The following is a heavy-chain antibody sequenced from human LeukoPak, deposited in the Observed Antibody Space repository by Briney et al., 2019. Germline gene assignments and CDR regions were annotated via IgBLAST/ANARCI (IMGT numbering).Heavy chain of an antibody. CDR1: GGSISSYY. CDR3: ASSLGLWFGELSPTYFDY. Sequence: SETLSLTCTVSGGSISSYYWSWIRQPPGKGLEWIGHIYYSGSTNYNPSLKSRVTISVDTSRNQFSLKLSSVTAADTAVYYCASSLGLWFGELSPTYFDYWGQGTLVTVSS. D-gene: IGHD3-10*01. V-gene: IGHV4-59*01. CDR2: IYYSGST. J-gene: IGHJ4*02.